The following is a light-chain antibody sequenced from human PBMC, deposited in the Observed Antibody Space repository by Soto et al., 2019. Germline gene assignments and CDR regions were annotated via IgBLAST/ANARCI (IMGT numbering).Light chain of an antibody. Sequence: DIVMTQSQDSLAVSLGERATITCKSSQSILYSPNNKRYLAWYQQRPGQPPKLLIYWASTREYGVPDQFSGRGSGTGLTLPCNRPQAEDVEGYFRQQCYDTVTFRQATQVELK. J-gene: IGKJ1*01. CDR2: WAS. CDR1: QSILYSPNNKRY. V-gene: IGKV4-1*01. CDR3: QQCYDTVT.